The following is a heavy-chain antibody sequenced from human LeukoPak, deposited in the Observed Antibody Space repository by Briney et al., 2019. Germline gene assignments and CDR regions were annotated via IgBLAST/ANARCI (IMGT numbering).Heavy chain of an antibody. CDR2: IYYRGST. V-gene: IGHV4-39*01. J-gene: IGHJ4*02. CDR3: ARQSSTTVLYYFDY. D-gene: IGHD4-11*01. Sequence: SETLSLTCTVSGGSISSYYWGWIRQPPGKGLEWIGSIYYRGSTYYNPSLKSRVTISVDTSKNQFSLKLSSVTAADTAVYFCARQSSTTVLYYFDYWGQGTLVTVSS. CDR1: GGSISSYY.